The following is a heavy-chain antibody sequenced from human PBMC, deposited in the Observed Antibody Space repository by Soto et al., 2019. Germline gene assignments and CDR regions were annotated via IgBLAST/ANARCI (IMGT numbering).Heavy chain of an antibody. D-gene: IGHD6-13*01. CDR2: ISYEGSEK. CDR1: GFTFSNNG. CDR3: VKDKGAAAGFDY. J-gene: IGHJ4*02. Sequence: QVHLVESGGGVVQPGRSLRLSCAASGFTFSNNGMHWVRQAPGKGLEWMGVISYEGSEKYYAGSVKGRFTISRDNSKNTLYLQMDTLRAEDPAIYYCVKDKGAAAGFDYWAQGILVTVSS. V-gene: IGHV3-30*18.